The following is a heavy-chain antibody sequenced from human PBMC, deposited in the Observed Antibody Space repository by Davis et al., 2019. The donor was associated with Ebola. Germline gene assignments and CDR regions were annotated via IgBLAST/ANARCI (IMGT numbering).Heavy chain of an antibody. J-gene: IGHJ4*02. D-gene: IGHD2-2*01. CDR1: GFTFSSYA. CDR3: ARGSRFCSSTNCSPFDY. V-gene: IGHV3-23*01. CDR2: ISGSGGST. Sequence: GESLKISCAAFGFTFSSYAMSWVRQAPGKGLEWVSAISGSGGSTYYADSVKGRFTISRDNSKNTLYLQMNSLRAEDTAVYYCARGSRFCSSTNCSPFDYWGQGTLVTVSS.